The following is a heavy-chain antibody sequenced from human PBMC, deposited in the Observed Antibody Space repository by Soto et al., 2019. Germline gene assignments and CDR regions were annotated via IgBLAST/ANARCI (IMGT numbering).Heavy chain of an antibody. CDR2: IDPSDSYT. V-gene: IGHV5-10-1*01. CDR1: GYSFTSYW. Sequence: GESLKISCKGSGYSFTSYWISWVRLMPGKGLEWMGRIDPSDSYTNYSPSFQGHVTISADKSISTAYLQWSSLKASDTAMYYCARHEGYCSSTSCYARGWFDPWGQGTLVTVSS. J-gene: IGHJ5*02. D-gene: IGHD2-2*01. CDR3: ARHEGYCSSTSCYARGWFDP.